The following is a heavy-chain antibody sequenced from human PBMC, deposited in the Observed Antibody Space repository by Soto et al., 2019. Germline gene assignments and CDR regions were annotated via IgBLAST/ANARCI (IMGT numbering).Heavy chain of an antibody. CDR3: ARDRYSGSGMFYAFYSSMDF. V-gene: IGHV4-30-4*01. CDR1: GGSINSCDYY. D-gene: IGHD3-10*01. CDR2: IFHSGST. Sequence: TSETLSLPCTVSGGSINSCDYYWTWVRQPPGKGLEWIGNIFHSGSTYYTPSLQSRVTISLDTSKNHFSLKLSSVTPADTAVYYCARDRYSGSGMFYAFYSSMDFWGQGTTVTVSS. J-gene: IGHJ6*02.